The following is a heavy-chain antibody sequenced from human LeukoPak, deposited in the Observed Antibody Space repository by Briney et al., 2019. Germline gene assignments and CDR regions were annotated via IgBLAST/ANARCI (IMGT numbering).Heavy chain of an antibody. CDR3: AKDGAVAGFRGNFDY. Sequence: GGSLRLSCAASGFTFSSYAMSWVRQAPGKGLEWASAISGSGGSTYYADSVKGRFTISRDNSKNTLYLQMNSLRAEDTAVYYCAKDGAVAGFRGNFDYWGQGTLVTVSS. V-gene: IGHV3-23*01. CDR2: ISGSGGST. J-gene: IGHJ4*02. D-gene: IGHD6-19*01. CDR1: GFTFSSYA.